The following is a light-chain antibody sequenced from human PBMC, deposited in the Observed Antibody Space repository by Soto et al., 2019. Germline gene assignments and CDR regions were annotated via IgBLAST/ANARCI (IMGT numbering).Light chain of an antibody. CDR1: LSVSVY. CDR3: QQYNNWPIN. Sequence: PGERATLSCSTSLSVSVYLDWYQQKPGQAPRLLISDASNRATGIPARFSGSGSGTDFTLTISSLEPEDFVVYYCQQYNNWPINFGQGTRLEIK. V-gene: IGKV3-11*01. CDR2: DAS. J-gene: IGKJ5*01.